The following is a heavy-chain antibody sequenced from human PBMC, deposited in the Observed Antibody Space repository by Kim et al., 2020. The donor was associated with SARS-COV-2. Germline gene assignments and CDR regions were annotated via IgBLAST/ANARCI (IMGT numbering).Heavy chain of an antibody. CDR3: ARVRGAAYFDY. D-gene: IGHD6-13*01. CDR1: GGSISSYY. J-gene: IGHJ4*02. Sequence: SETLSLTCTVSGGSISSYYWSWIRQPPGKGLEWIGYIYYSGSTNYNPSLKSRVTISVDTSKNQFSLKLSSVTAADTAVYYCARVRGAAYFDYWGQGILVTVSS. CDR2: IYYSGST. V-gene: IGHV4-59*08.